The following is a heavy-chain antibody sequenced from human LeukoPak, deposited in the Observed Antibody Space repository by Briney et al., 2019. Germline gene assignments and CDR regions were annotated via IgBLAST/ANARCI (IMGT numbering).Heavy chain of an antibody. CDR1: GGSISSSSYY. CDR2: IYYSGSN. J-gene: IGHJ5*02. D-gene: IGHD5-18*01. CDR3: ARQRRYGQLWLLRPPRRWFDP. V-gene: IGHV4-39*01. Sequence: SETLSLTCTVSGGSISSSSYYWGWIRQPPGKGLEWIGTIYYSGSNYYNPSLKSRVTISVDTSKNQFSLKLSFVTAADTAVYYCARQRRYGQLWLLRPPRRWFDPWGQGTLVTVSS.